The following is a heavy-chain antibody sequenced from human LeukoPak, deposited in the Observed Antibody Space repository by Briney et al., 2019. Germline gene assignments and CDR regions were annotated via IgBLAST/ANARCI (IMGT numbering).Heavy chain of an antibody. CDR3: ARAGDYGLYYYYYYYMDV. CDR1: GYTFTSYD. Sequence: ASVKVSCKASGYTFTSYDINWVRQATGQGLEWMGWMNPNSGNTGYAQKFQGRVTMTRNTSISTAYMELSSLRSEDTAVYYCARAGDYGLYYYYYYYMDVWGKGTTVTISS. V-gene: IGHV1-8*01. J-gene: IGHJ6*03. CDR2: MNPNSGNT. D-gene: IGHD4-17*01.